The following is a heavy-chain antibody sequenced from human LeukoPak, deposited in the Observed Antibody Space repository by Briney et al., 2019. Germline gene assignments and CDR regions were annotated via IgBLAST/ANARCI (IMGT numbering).Heavy chain of an antibody. V-gene: IGHV3-30*02. D-gene: IGHD5-24*01. CDR3: ARDRRDGYNVLDY. CDR1: GFTFSSYG. J-gene: IGHJ4*02. CDR2: IRYDGSNK. Sequence: GGSLRLSCAASGFTFSSYGMHWVRQAPGKGLEWVAFIRYDGSNKYYADSVKGRFTISRDNAKNSLYLQMNSLSAEDTATYYCARDRRDGYNVLDYWGQGTLVTVSS.